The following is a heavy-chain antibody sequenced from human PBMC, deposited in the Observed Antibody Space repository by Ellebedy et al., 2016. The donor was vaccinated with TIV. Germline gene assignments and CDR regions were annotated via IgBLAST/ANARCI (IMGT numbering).Heavy chain of an antibody. V-gene: IGHV1-18*01. Sequence: AASVKVSCKASGYIFISYGINWVRQAPGQGLEWIGWISTYYGNTNYAQNLQGRVTMTTDTSTSTAYMELRSLTFDDTAVYYCARGSDSAIPQFDYWGQGTLVTVSS. CDR2: ISTYYGNT. J-gene: IGHJ4*02. CDR3: ARGSDSAIPQFDY. CDR1: GYIFISYG. D-gene: IGHD2-2*02.